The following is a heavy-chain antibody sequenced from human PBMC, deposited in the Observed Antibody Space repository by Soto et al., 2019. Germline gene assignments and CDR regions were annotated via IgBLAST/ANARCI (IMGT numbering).Heavy chain of an antibody. D-gene: IGHD3-10*01. V-gene: IGHV4-39*01. J-gene: IGHJ4*02. CDR2: IYYSGST. CDR3: ATLWFGESPY. Sequence: SETLSLTCTVSGGSISSSYYWGWIRQPPGKGLEWIGSIYYSGSTYYNPSLKSRVTISVDTSKNQFSLKLSSVTAADTAVYYCATLWFGESPYWGQGTLVTVSS. CDR1: GGSISSSYY.